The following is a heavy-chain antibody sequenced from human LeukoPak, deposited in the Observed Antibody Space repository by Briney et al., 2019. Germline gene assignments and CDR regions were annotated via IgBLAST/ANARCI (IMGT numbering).Heavy chain of an antibody. V-gene: IGHV4-30-4*01. CDR3: ARALGDCSSTSCPLDY. D-gene: IGHD2-2*01. J-gene: IGHJ4*02. Sequence: SETRSLTCTVSGGSISSVDYYWGWLRHPPGRGLEWIGYIYDSGTTYNNPSLKSRVTRPVDTSKIQFSLKLSSVTAADTAVYYCARALGDCSSTSCPLDYWRQGTRVSVSS. CDR2: IYDSGTT. CDR1: GGSISSVDYY.